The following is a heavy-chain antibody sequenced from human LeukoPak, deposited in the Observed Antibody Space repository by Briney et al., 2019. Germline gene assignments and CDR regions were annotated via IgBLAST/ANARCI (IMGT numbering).Heavy chain of an antibody. CDR1: GYIFTTYW. CDR3: ARWAYTYGEWRLDY. D-gene: IGHD5-18*01. V-gene: IGHV5-51*01. Sequence: GESLKISCKGSGYIFTTYWIGWVRQMPGKGLEWMGIIYPDDSDTKYSPSIRGQVTISADKSISTAYLQWSSLKASDTAMYYCARWAYTYGEWRLDYWGQGTLVTVPS. CDR2: IYPDDSDT. J-gene: IGHJ4*02.